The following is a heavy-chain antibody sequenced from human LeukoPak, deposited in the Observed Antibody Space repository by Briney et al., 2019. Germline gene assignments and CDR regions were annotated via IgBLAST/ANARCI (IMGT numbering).Heavy chain of an antibody. V-gene: IGHV3-23*01. CDR2: ISSNGVGT. Sequence: LSLTCTVSGGSISSGSDYWGWIRQPPGKGLEWVSTISSNGVGTYYADSVKGRFTISRDNSKDTLYLQMSSLRAEDTAVYYCARYCSGSICYSGVDYWGQGTLVPVSS. J-gene: IGHJ4*02. D-gene: IGHD2-15*01. CDR3: ARYCSGSICYSGVDY. CDR1: GGSISSGSDY.